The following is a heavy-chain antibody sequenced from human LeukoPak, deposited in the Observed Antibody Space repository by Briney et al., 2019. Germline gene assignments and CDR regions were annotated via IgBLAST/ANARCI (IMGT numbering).Heavy chain of an antibody. J-gene: IGHJ6*03. Sequence: GGTLRLSCAASGFTFSNYGMTWVRQAPGKGLEWVSSISGSAATISYADSVKGRFTISRDNSKNTLSLQMNSLRAEDTAVYYCARVAPLQWLVYYYYYMDVWGKGTTVTISS. D-gene: IGHD6-19*01. CDR3: ARVAPLQWLVYYYYYMDV. CDR2: ISGSAATI. CDR1: GFTFSNYG. V-gene: IGHV3-23*01.